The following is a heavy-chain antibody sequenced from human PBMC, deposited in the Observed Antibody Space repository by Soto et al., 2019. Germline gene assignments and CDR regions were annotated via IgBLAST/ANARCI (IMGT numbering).Heavy chain of an antibody. Sequence: GGSLRLSCAASGFTFSSYGMHWVRQAPGKGLEWVAVIWYDGSNKYYADSVKGRFTIPRDNSKNTLYLQMNSLRAEDTAVYYCARDYCSGGSCYFDYWGQGTLVTVSS. V-gene: IGHV3-33*01. CDR1: GFTFSSYG. CDR3: ARDYCSGGSCYFDY. CDR2: IWYDGSNK. J-gene: IGHJ4*02. D-gene: IGHD2-15*01.